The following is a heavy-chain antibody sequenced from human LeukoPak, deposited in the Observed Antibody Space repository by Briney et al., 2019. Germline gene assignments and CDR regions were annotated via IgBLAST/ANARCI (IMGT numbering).Heavy chain of an antibody. CDR2: INHSGST. CDR1: GGSFSGYY. D-gene: IGHD3-22*01. J-gene: IGHJ4*02. Sequence: SETLSLTCAVYGGSFSGYYWSWIRQPPGKGLEWIGEINHSGSTYYNPSLKSRVTISVDTSKNQFSLKLSSVTAADTAVYYCARGDYDSSGYYSLFDYWGQGTLVTVSS. CDR3: ARGDYDSSGYYSLFDY. V-gene: IGHV4-34*01.